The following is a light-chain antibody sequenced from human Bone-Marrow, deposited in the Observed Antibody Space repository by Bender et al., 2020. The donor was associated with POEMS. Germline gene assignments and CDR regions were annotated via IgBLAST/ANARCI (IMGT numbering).Light chain of an antibody. Sequence: QSALTQPASVSGSPGQSITISCTGTSSDVGRYNFVSWYQHHPGKAPKLMIYEGSKRPSGVSNRFSGSKSGASASLAISGLRSEDEGDFYCATWDDSLNGMVFGGGTKVTVL. V-gene: IGLV2-14*02. CDR3: ATWDDSLNGMV. CDR2: EGS. CDR1: SSDVGRYNF. J-gene: IGLJ2*01.